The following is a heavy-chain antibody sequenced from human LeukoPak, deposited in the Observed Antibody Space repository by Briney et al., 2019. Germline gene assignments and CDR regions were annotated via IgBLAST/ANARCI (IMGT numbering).Heavy chain of an antibody. CDR1: AFTFSSYA. CDR2: ISGSGGST. V-gene: IGHV3-23*01. Sequence: GGSLRLSCAASAFTFSSYAMSCVRQAPGKGLEWVSAISGSGGSTYYADSVKGRFTISGDNSKNTLYLQMNSLRAEDTAVYYCAKGEVDFWSGWYYFDYWGQGTLVTVSS. CDR3: AKGEVDFWSGWYYFDY. D-gene: IGHD3-3*01. J-gene: IGHJ4*02.